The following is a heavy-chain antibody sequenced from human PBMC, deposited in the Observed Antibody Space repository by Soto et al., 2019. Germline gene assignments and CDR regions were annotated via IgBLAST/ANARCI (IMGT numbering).Heavy chain of an antibody. D-gene: IGHD3-10*01. CDR3: ARDNGFGESDV. Sequence: QVQLVQSGAEVKKPGASVQVSCKASGYSFTSYGISWVRQAPGQGLEWMGWISAYNGNTNYAQKLQGRVTMTTDTSTRTAYMELRSRRSDDTAVYYCARDNGFGESDVWGQGTTVTVSS. J-gene: IGHJ6*02. CDR2: ISAYNGNT. CDR1: GYSFTSYG. V-gene: IGHV1-18*01.